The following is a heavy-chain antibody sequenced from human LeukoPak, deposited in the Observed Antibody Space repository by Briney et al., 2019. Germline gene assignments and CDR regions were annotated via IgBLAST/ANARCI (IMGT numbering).Heavy chain of an antibody. CDR1: GGSISSYY. D-gene: IGHD6-13*01. CDR2: IYYSEST. J-gene: IGHJ4*02. V-gene: IGHV4-59*01. CDR3: AISIAAAGSPFDY. Sequence: LETLSLTCTVSGGSISSYYWSWIRQPPGKGLEWIGYIYYSESTNYNPSLKSRVTISVDTSKNQFSLKLSSVTAADTAVYYCAISIAAAGSPFDYWGQGTLVTVSS.